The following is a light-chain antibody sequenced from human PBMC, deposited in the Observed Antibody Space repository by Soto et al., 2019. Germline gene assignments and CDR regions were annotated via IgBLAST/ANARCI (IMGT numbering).Light chain of an antibody. CDR3: MQYNKWPLRT. CDR1: QSVFSK. Sequence: EMVMTQSPATLSVSPGERVTLSCRASQSVFSKLAWYQQRPGQAPTLLIFDAYARAPGIPARFSGSGSGTEFTLTINSLQSEDFGVYFCMQYNKWPLRTFGQGTKVDIK. CDR2: DAY. J-gene: IGKJ1*01. V-gene: IGKV3-15*01.